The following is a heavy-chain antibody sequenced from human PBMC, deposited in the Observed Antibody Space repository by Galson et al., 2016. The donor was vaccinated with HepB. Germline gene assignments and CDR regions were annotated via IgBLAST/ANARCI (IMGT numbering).Heavy chain of an antibody. Sequence: SETLSLTCGVSGASIISRDWWTWVRQPPGKGLEWIGQVYHSGTTNYSPSLKSRATISVDNSKNQFSLMQSSVAAADTAVYYCARQYTGSHLDYWGRGALVTVSS. CDR2: VYHSGTT. CDR1: GASIISRDW. V-gene: IGHV4-4*02. CDR3: ARQYTGSHLDY. D-gene: IGHD1-26*01. J-gene: IGHJ4*02.